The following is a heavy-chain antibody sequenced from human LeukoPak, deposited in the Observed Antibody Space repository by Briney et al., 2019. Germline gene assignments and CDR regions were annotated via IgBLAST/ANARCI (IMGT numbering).Heavy chain of an antibody. CDR3: ARQGGEQLATNDY. Sequence: SETLSLTCTVSGGSVSSGTYYWSWIRQPPGKGLEWIGEINHSGSTNYNPSLKSRVTISVDTSKNQFSLKLSSVTAADTAVYYCARQGGEQLATNDYWGQGTLVTVSS. CDR1: GGSVSSGTYY. D-gene: IGHD6-6*01. J-gene: IGHJ4*02. V-gene: IGHV4-61*01. CDR2: INHSGST.